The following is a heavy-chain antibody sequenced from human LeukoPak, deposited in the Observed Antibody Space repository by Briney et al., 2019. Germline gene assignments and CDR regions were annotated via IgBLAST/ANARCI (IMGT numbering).Heavy chain of an antibody. CDR3: ARWKIAVAGKRVFDY. V-gene: IGHV7-4-1*02. J-gene: IGHJ4*02. CDR1: GYTFTSYA. CDR2: INTNTGNP. Sequence: GASVKVSCKASGYTFTSYAMNWVRQAPGQGLEWMGWINTNTGNPTYVQGFTGRFVFSLDTSVSTAYLQISSLKAEDTAVYYCARWKIAVAGKRVFDYWGQGTLVTVSS. D-gene: IGHD6-19*01.